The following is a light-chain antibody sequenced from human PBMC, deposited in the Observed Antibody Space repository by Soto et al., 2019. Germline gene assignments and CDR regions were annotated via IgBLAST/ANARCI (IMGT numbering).Light chain of an antibody. J-gene: IGKJ1*01. CDR1: QTISSW. V-gene: IGKV1-5*03. CDR2: KAS. Sequence: IQMTQSPSTLSGSVGDRVTITCRASQTISSWLAWYQQKPGKAPKLLIYKASTLKSGVPSRFSGSGSGTEFTLNISSLQPDDFATYYCQHYNSYSEPFGQGTKVDIX. CDR3: QHYNSYSEP.